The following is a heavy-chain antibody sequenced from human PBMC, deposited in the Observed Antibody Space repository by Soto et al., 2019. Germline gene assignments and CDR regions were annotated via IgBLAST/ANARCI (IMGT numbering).Heavy chain of an antibody. V-gene: IGHV4-59*04. D-gene: IGHD3-22*01. J-gene: IGHJ4*02. CDR3: ARQHYYDSSGYYTWN. CDR1: GGSTSSYY. Sequence: SETLSLTCSVSGGSTSSYYWSWIRQPPGKGLEWIGYIYYSGSTYYTPSLKSRVTISADTSKNQFSLRLNSVTAADTAVYYCARQHYYDSSGYYTWNWGQGTLVTVSS. CDR2: IYYSGST.